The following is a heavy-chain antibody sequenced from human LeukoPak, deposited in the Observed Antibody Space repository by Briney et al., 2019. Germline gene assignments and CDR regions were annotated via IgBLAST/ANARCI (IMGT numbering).Heavy chain of an antibody. CDR3: ARDRPIVGAGYYFDY. CDR1: GFTVSSNS. CDR2: INSGGST. Sequence: GGSLRLSCAASGFTVSSNSMSWVCQAPGKGLEWVSVINSGGSTYYADSVKGRFTISRDNSKNTLYLQMNSLRAEDTAVYYCARDRPIVGAGYYFDYWGQGALVTVSS. J-gene: IGHJ4*02. D-gene: IGHD6-13*01. V-gene: IGHV3-53*01.